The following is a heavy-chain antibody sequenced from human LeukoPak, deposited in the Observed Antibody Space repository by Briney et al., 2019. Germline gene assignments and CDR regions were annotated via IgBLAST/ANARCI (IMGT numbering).Heavy chain of an antibody. CDR3: ARDPGGPYPDAFDI. J-gene: IGHJ3*02. CDR2: ISSSSYYI. Sequence: GGSLRLSCAASGFTFSSYWMSWVRQAPGKGLEWVSSISSSSYYIYYVDSVKGRFTISRDNARNPLSLQMNSLGAEDTAVYDCARDPGGPYPDAFDIWGQGTMVTVSS. CDR1: GFTFSSYW. V-gene: IGHV3-21*01. D-gene: IGHD1-26*01.